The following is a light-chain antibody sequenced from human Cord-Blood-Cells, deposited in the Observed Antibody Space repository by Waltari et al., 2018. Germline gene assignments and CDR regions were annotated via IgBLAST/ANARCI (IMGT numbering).Light chain of an antibody. V-gene: IGLV2-14*01. CDR3: SSYTSSSSWV. J-gene: IGLJ3*02. CDR2: DVS. Sequence: QSALTQPASVSGSPGQSITISCTGTSSDVGGYNYVSWYQQHPGKAPKLMIYDVSNRPAGGSNRFSGSKSGNTGSLTISGLQAEDEADYYCSSYTSSSSWVFGGGTKLTVL. CDR1: SSDVGGYNY.